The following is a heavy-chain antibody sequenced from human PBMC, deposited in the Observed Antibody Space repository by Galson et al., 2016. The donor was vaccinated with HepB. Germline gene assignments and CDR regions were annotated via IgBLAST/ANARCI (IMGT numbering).Heavy chain of an antibody. CDR1: GFIFSVYN. V-gene: IGHV3-48*02. D-gene: IGHD3-16*01. CDR3: ARDDYFRLGY. CDR2: ITSSSDTM. J-gene: IGHJ4*02. Sequence: SLRLSCAASGFIFSVYNMNWARQAPGKGLGWIAWITSSSDTMYYADSVKGRFTISIDNAKNSLYLEMNSLRDEDTAVYYCARDDYFRLGYWGQGTLVTVSS.